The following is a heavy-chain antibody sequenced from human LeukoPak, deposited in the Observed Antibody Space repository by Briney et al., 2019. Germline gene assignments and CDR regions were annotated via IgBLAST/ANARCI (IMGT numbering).Heavy chain of an antibody. J-gene: IGHJ5*02. V-gene: IGHV1-46*01. CDR3: ARGGIAAAGKGRYNWFDP. D-gene: IGHD6-13*01. CDR2: IYPSGGST. CDR1: GYTFTTYF. Sequence: ASVKVSCKASGYTFTTYFMHWVRQAPGQGLEWMGIIYPSGGSTNYAQKFQGRVTMTRDMSTSTVYMELSSLRSEDTAVYYCARGGIAAAGKGRYNWFDPWGQGTLVTVSS.